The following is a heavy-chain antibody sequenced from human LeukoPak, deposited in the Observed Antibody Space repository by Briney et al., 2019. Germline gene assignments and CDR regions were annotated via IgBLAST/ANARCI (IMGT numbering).Heavy chain of an antibody. CDR3: ARGLGDGYNLRY. CDR1: GYTFTSYD. J-gene: IGHJ4*02. Sequence: ASVKVSCKASGYTFTSYDINWVRQATGQGLEWMGWMNPNSGNTGYVQKFQGRVTITRNTSISTAYMELSSLRSEDTAVYYCARGLGDGYNLRYWGQGTLVTVSS. D-gene: IGHD5-24*01. CDR2: MNPNSGNT. V-gene: IGHV1-8*03.